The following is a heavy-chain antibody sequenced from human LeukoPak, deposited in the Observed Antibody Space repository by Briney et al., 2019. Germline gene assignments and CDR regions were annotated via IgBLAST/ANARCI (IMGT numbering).Heavy chain of an antibody. V-gene: IGHV3-30-3*01. Sequence: GRSLRLSCAASGFTFSSYAMHWVRQAPGKGLEWVAVISYDGSNKYYADSVKGRFTISRDNSKNTLYLQMNSLRAEDTAVYYCAKDKVDCSSTGCYRWFDPWGQGTLVTVSS. CDR2: ISYDGSNK. CDR3: AKDKVDCSSTGCYRWFDP. J-gene: IGHJ5*02. CDR1: GFTFSSYA. D-gene: IGHD2-2*01.